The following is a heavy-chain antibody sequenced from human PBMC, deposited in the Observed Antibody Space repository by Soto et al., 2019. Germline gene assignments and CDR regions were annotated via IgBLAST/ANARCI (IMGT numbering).Heavy chain of an antibody. Sequence: ASVKVSCKASGYTFTSYGISWVRQAPGQGLEWMGWISAYNGNTNYAQKLQGRVTMTTDTSTSTDYMELRSLRSDNTAVYYCARDPGYSYGPLDYWGQGTLVTVSS. V-gene: IGHV1-18*01. J-gene: IGHJ4*02. CDR1: GYTFTSYG. CDR2: ISAYNGNT. CDR3: ARDPGYSYGPLDY. D-gene: IGHD5-18*01.